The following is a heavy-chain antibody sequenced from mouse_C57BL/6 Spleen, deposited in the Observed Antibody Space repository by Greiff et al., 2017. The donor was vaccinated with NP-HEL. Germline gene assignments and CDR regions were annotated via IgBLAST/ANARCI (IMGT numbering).Heavy chain of an antibody. CDR1: GFTFSDYY. CDR2: INYDGSST. J-gene: IGHJ4*01. V-gene: IGHV5-16*01. D-gene: IGHD2-1*01. Sequence: EVMLVESEGGLVQPGSSMKLSCTASGFTFSDYYMAWVRQVPEKGLEWVANINYDGSSTYYLDSLKSRFIISRDNAKNILYLQMSSLKSEDTATYYCAREDGNYGFYAMDYWGQGTSVTVSS. CDR3: AREDGNYGFYAMDY.